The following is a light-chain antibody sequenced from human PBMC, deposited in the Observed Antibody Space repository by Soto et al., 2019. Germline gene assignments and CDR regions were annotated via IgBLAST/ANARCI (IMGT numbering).Light chain of an antibody. Sequence: DIQMTQSPSSLSASVGDRVTITCRASQSISNHLNWYQQKPGKVPKLLINDASSLQSGVPSRFSGSGSGTDFTLTITSLQPEDFATYHCQQRYITLYSFGQGTSLEIK. CDR1: QSISNH. CDR3: QQRYITLYS. CDR2: DAS. J-gene: IGKJ2*03. V-gene: IGKV1-39*01.